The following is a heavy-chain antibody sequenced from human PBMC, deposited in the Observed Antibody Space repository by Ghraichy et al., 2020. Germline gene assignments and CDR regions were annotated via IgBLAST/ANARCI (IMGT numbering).Heavy chain of an antibody. J-gene: IGHJ5*02. CDR1: GDSISSSSHY. Sequence: ESLNISCTVSGDSISSSSHYWGWIRQPPGKGLEWIASINYSGSTSYNVSLKSRVAISVDTSKNQFSLKLSSVTAADTAVYYCGSQYSWSGYWGWFDPWGQGTLVTVSS. CDR2: INYSGST. D-gene: IGHD3-3*01. V-gene: IGHV4-39*01. CDR3: GSQYSWSGYWGWFDP.